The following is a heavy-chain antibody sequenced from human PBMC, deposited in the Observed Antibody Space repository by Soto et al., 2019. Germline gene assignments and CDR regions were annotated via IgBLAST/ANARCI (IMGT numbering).Heavy chain of an antibody. V-gene: IGHV4-59*01. CDR3: ARGSITMVRGVPTYYYGMDV. D-gene: IGHD3-10*01. J-gene: IGHJ6*02. Sequence: PSETLSLTCTVSGGSISSYYWSWIRQPPGKGLEWIGYIYYSGSTNYNPSLKSRVTISVDTSKNQFSLKLSSVTAADTAVYYCARGSITMVRGVPTYYYGMDVWGQGTTVTVS. CDR1: GGSISSYY. CDR2: IYYSGST.